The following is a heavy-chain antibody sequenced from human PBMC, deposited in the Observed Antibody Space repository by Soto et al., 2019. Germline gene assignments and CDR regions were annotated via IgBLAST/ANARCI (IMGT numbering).Heavy chain of an antibody. CDR2: IYGTGNM. V-gene: IGHV4-31*03. CDR3: ARGTDTWFFAL. CDR1: DDSISSGGYY. D-gene: IGHD3-9*01. Sequence: QVQLQESGPGLVKPSQTLSLTCTVSDDSISSGGYYWSWIRQHPGKGLEWIGYIYGTGNMYYKSSLKSRLTFSVDTSKNHVSRKLTSVTAADTAVYYCARGTDTWFFALWGRGTLVTVSS. J-gene: IGHJ2*01.